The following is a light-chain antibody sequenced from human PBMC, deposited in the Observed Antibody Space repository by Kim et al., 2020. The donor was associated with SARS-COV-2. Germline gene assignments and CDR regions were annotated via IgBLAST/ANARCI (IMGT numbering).Light chain of an antibody. CDR2: GAG. Sequence: SPGETATRSCRASQSISDNLAWYQQKPGQAPRLLIFGAGIRATGIPGRFSGSGSGTEFTLTISSLQSEDFAVYYCQQYNNWPPLTFGGGTKVDIK. CDR1: QSISDN. V-gene: IGKV3-15*01. J-gene: IGKJ4*01. CDR3: QQYNNWPPLT.